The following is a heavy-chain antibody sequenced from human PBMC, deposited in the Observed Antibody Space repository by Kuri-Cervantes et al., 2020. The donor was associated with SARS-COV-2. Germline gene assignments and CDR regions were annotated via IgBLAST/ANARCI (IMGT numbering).Heavy chain of an antibody. D-gene: IGHD3-10*01. CDR1: SYTFTAYF. CDR3: ARSFGEAAFGGLAAVFDP. V-gene: IGHV1-2*02. J-gene: IGHJ5*02. Sequence: SVKVSCKASSYTFTAYFIHWVRQAPGQGLEWLVWINADSGVTDYAQRFRGRVTMTWDTSISTAYMELSSLTSDDTAVYYCARSFGEAAFGGLAAVFDPWGQGTMVTVSS. CDR2: INADSGVT.